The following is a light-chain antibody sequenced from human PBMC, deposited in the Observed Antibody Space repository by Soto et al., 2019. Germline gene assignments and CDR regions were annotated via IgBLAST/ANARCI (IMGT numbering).Light chain of an antibody. CDR3: QVWDSSSDHVV. V-gene: IGLV3-21*02. CDR2: DDS. CDR1: DIGSKS. Sequence: SSELTQPPSVSVAPGQTARMTCGGSDIGSKSVHWYQQKPGQAPVLVVYDDSDRPSGIPERFSGSNSGNTATLTISRVEAGDEADYYCQVWDSSSDHVVFGGGTKLTVL. J-gene: IGLJ2*01.